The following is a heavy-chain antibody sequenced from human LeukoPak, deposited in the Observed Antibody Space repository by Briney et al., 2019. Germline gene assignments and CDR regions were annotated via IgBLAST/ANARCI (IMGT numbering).Heavy chain of an antibody. CDR3: ARGGYYGSGNDFRFDP. CDR2: IYYSGST. Sequence: SSETLSLTCTVSGGSISSSSYYWSWIRQPPGKGLEWIGYIYYSGSTNYKPSLKSRVTISVDTSKNQFSLKLSSVTAADTAVYYCARGGYYGSGNDFRFDPWGQGTLVTVSP. D-gene: IGHD3-10*01. V-gene: IGHV4-61*01. CDR1: GGSISSSSYY. J-gene: IGHJ5*02.